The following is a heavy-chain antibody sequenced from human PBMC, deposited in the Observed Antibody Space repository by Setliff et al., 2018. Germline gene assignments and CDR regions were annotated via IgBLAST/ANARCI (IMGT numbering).Heavy chain of an antibody. CDR1: GGSISSGGYY. J-gene: IGHJ3*02. D-gene: IGHD3-22*01. V-gene: IGHV4-31*03. CDR2: IYYSGST. CDR3: ARAPLTTTVRHAFDI. Sequence: SETLSLTCTVSGGSISSGGYYWNWIRQHPGKGLEWIGYIYYSGSTYYNPSLQSRVTISVDTSKNQFSLKLGSVTAADTAVYYCARAPLTTTVRHAFDIWVQGTMVT.